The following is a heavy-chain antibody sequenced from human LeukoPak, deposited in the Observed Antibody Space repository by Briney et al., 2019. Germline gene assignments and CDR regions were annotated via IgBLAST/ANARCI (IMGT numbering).Heavy chain of an antibody. V-gene: IGHV3-33*01. CDR2: IWYDGSNK. J-gene: IGHJ3*02. CDR3: AREMAEGCSGGSCPDAFDI. Sequence: GGSLRLPCAASGFTFSSYGMHWVRQAPGKGLEWVAVIWYDGSNKYYADSVKGRFTISRDNSKNTLYLQMNSLRAEDTAVYYCAREMAEGCSGGSCPDAFDIWGQGTMVTVSS. CDR1: GFTFSSYG. D-gene: IGHD2-15*01.